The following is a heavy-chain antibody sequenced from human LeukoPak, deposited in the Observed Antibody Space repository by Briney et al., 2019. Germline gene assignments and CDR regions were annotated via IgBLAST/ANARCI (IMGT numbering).Heavy chain of an antibody. CDR1: RFTFSSYS. V-gene: IGHV3-48*02. Sequence: GGSLRLSCAASRFTFSSYSMNWVRQAPGKGLEWVSYISSSSGTIYYADSVKGRFTISRDNAKNSLYLQMNSLRDEDTAVYYCAAGEYSSSSESYYYYGMDVWGQGTTVTVSS. CDR2: ISSSSGTI. D-gene: IGHD6-6*01. J-gene: IGHJ6*02. CDR3: AAGEYSSSSESYYYYGMDV.